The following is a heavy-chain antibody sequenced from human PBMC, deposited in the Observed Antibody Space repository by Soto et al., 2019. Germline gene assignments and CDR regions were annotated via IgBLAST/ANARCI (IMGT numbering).Heavy chain of an antibody. CDR3: ARAIVSFLECPYYYYGMDV. D-gene: IGHD3-3*02. CDR2: TYYRSKWYN. J-gene: IGHJ6*02. Sequence: PSQTLSLTCAISGDSVSSNSAAWNWIRQSPSRGLEWLGRTYYRSKWYNDYAVSVKSRITINPDTSKNQFSLQLNSVTPEDTAVYYCARAIVSFLECPYYYYGMDVWGQGTKVTVS. V-gene: IGHV6-1*01. CDR1: GDSVSSNSAA.